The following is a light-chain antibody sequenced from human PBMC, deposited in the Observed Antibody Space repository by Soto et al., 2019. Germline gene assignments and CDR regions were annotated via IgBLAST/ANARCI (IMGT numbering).Light chain of an antibody. CDR1: HSVSSSY. CDR2: GAS. Sequence: EIVMTQSPATLSVSPGERATLSCRASHSVSSSYLAWYQQKPGQAPRLLIYGASSRATGIPARFSGSGSGTDFTLTISSLQAEDFAVYYCQQYSNWRTFGPGTKVDIK. J-gene: IGKJ3*01. CDR3: QQYSNWRT. V-gene: IGKV3D-15*01.